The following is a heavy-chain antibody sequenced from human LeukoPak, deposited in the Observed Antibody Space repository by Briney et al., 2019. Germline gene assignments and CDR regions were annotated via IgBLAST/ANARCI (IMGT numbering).Heavy chain of an antibody. D-gene: IGHD2-2*01. CDR1: GGSFSGYY. Sequence: SETLSLTCAVYGGSFSGYYWSWIRRPPGKGLEWIGEINHSGSTNYNPSLKSRVTISVDTSKNQFSLKLSSVTAADTAVYYCARVGGLGYCSSTSCYNWFDPWGQGTLVTVSS. CDR3: ARVGGLGYCSSTSCYNWFDP. CDR2: INHSGST. J-gene: IGHJ5*02. V-gene: IGHV4-34*01.